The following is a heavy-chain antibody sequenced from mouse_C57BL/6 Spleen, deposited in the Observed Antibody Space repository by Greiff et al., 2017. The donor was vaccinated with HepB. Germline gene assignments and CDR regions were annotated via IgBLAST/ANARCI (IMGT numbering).Heavy chain of an antibody. CDR3: ARGVGRRPSFDY. CDR2: IYPGSGST. J-gene: IGHJ2*01. Sequence: VQLQQPGAELVKPGASVKMSCKASGYTFTSYWITWVKQRPGQGLEWIGDIYPGSGSTNYNEKFKSKATLTVDTSSSTAYMQLSSLTSEDSAVYYCARGVGRRPSFDYWGQGTTLTVSS. D-gene: IGHD4-1*01. CDR1: GYTFTSYW. V-gene: IGHV1-55*01.